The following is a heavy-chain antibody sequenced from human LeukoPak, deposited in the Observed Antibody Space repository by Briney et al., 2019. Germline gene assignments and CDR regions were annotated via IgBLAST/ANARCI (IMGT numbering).Heavy chain of an antibody. Sequence: RAGGPLRLSCTASGFIFSSYAMNWARQAPGKALEWLSILSGDSGITHYADPVKGRFTISRDNSKNTLYLQMNSLRAEDTAIHYCGKKYGLPTTPERSVQYWGQGSLVTVSS. D-gene: IGHD1-14*01. V-gene: IGHV3-23*01. CDR3: GKKYGLPTTPERSVQY. J-gene: IGHJ4*02. CDR1: GFIFSSYA. CDR2: LSGDSGIT.